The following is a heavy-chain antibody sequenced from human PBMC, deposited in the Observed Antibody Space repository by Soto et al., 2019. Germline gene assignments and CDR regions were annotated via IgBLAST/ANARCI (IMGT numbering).Heavy chain of an antibody. Sequence: GGSLRLSCAASGFTFDDYAMHWVRQAPGKGLEWVSGISWNSGSIGYADSVKGRFTISRDNAKNSLYLQMNSLRPEDTAVYYCGCNSSAWWFDYWGQGTLVPVSS. D-gene: IGHD6-19*01. CDR1: GFTFDDYA. J-gene: IGHJ4*02. CDR2: ISWNSGSI. V-gene: IGHV3-9*01. CDR3: GCNSSAWWFDY.